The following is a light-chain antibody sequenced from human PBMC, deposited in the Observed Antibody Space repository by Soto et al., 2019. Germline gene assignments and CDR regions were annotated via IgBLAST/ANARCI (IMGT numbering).Light chain of an antibody. CDR2: AAF. V-gene: IGKV1-9*01. CDR1: QSLSSY. J-gene: IGKJ1*01. Sequence: DIQLTQSPSFLSASVGDRVTITCRASQSLSSYLAWYQQKPGKAPNLLIYAAFTLQSGVPSRFSGSGSGTDFTLTISCLQSEDFATYYCQQYYSYPPWTFGQGTKVDIK. CDR3: QQYYSYPPWT.